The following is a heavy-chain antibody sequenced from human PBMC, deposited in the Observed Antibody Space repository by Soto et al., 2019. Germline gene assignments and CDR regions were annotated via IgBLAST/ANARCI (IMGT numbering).Heavy chain of an antibody. CDR3: ARTTVTTRPGNWFDP. Sequence: SETLSLTCSVSGDSISSSSSYWGWIRQPPGKGLEWIGSVYYAGNTYYNPSLNSRVTISVDTSKNHFSLKMDSVTAADTAFYYCARTTVTTRPGNWFDPWGQGALVTVS. V-gene: IGHV4-39*02. D-gene: IGHD4-17*01. CDR2: VYYAGNT. J-gene: IGHJ5*02. CDR1: GDSISSSSSY.